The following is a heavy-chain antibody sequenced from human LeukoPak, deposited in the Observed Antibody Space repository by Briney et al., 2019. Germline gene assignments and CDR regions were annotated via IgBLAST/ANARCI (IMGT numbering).Heavy chain of an antibody. CDR3: ARQLTVAGDAFDI. V-gene: IGHV4-38-2*01. J-gene: IGHJ3*02. CDR2: IYHSGST. D-gene: IGHD6-13*01. CDR1: GYSISSGYY. Sequence: ETLSLTCAVSGYSISSGYYWGWIRQPPGKGLEWIGRIYHSGSTYYNPSIKSRVTISVDTSKNHFSLNLSSVTAADTAVYYCARQLTVAGDAFDIWGQGTMVTVSS.